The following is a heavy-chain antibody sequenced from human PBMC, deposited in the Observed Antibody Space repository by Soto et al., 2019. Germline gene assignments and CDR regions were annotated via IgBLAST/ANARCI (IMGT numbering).Heavy chain of an antibody. CDR2: ISGSGLST. V-gene: IGHV3-23*01. J-gene: IGHJ6*02. CDR1: GFTFSSYA. CDR3: AKTLGYYHNGMDV. Sequence: GGSLRLSCAASGFTFSSYAMSWVRQAPGKGLEWVSGISGSGLSTYYADSVKGRFTISRDNSKNTLYLQMNSLRAEDTAVYYCAKTLGYYHNGMDVWGQGTTVTVSS.